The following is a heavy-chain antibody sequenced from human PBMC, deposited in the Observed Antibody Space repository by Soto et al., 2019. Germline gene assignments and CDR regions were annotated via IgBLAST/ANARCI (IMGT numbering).Heavy chain of an antibody. CDR3: ARGVVVTAPSNWFDP. V-gene: IGHV4-30-2*01. Sequence: PSETLSLTCAVSGGSISSGGYSWSWIRQPPGKGLEWIGYIYHSGSTYYNPSLKSRVTISVDRSKNQFSPKLNSVTAADTAVYYCARGVVVTAPSNWFDPWGQGTLVTVSS. J-gene: IGHJ5*02. CDR1: GGSISSGGYS. CDR2: IYHSGST. D-gene: IGHD2-21*02.